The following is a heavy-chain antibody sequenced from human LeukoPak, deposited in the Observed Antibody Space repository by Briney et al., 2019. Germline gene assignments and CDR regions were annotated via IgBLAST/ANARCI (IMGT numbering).Heavy chain of an antibody. Sequence: ASVKVSCKLSGHTFTDYYMHWVPHAPGKGLEWMGLVDPEDGETISAEKFQGRVTITADTSTDTAYMELGSLRSEDTAVYYCATMEDHDYGDYDFSYWGQGTLVTVSS. J-gene: IGHJ4*02. CDR3: ATMEDHDYGDYDFSY. CDR2: VDPEDGET. CDR1: GHTFTDYY. D-gene: IGHD4-17*01. V-gene: IGHV1-69-2*01.